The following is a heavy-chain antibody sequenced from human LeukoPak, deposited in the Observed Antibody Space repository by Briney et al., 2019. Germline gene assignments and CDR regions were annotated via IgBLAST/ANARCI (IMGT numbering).Heavy chain of an antibody. V-gene: IGHV3-23*01. CDR2: MSASGDST. Sequence: PGGSLRLSCAASGFTFSSYAMSWVRQAPGKGLEWVSAMSASGDSTYYADSVKGRFTISRDSSKKTLYLQMNSLRDGDTAVYYCAKAFPDRGYDDYWGQGTLVTVSS. J-gene: IGHJ4*02. D-gene: IGHD5-12*01. CDR3: AKAFPDRGYDDY. CDR1: GFTFSSYA.